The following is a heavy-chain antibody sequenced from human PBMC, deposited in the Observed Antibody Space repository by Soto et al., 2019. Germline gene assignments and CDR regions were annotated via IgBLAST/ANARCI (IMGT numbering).Heavy chain of an antibody. D-gene: IGHD6-6*01. CDR3: ARLIAANKNYYYYGMDV. Sequence: GASVKVSCKASGGTFSSYAISWVRQAPGQGLEWMGGIIPIFGTANYAQKFQGRVTITADESTSTAYMELSSLRSEDTAVYYCARLIAANKNYYYYGMDVWGQGTTVTVSS. CDR2: IIPIFGTA. CDR1: GGTFSSYA. J-gene: IGHJ6*02. V-gene: IGHV1-69*13.